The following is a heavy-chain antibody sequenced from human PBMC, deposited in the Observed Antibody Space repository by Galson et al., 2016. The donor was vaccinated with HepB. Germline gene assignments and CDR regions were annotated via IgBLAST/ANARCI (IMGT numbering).Heavy chain of an antibody. V-gene: IGHV1-69*06. D-gene: IGHD3-16*01. CDR1: GGTFSSHT. Sequence: SVKVSCKASGGTFSSHTINWVRQTPGQGLEWMGEIIPVFWTTKSAVKNQDRVTISVDTSTTTAYMELSRLRAEDSAVYFCARMRRWGSSGLDGWGQGTTVIVSS. J-gene: IGHJ6*02. CDR3: ARMRRWGSSGLDG. CDR2: IIPVFWTT.